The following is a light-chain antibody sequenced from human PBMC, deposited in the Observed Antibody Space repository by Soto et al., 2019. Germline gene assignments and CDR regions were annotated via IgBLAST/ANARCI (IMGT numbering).Light chain of an antibody. CDR2: GDT. CDR1: SSDVGSYNL. V-gene: IGLV2-23*01. Sequence: QSALTQPASLSGSPGQSITISCTGTSSDVGSYNLVSWYQQHPGKAPKLMIYGDTERPSGVSIRFSGSKSGNTASLTISGLRAEDEADYYCSSYASSSTRVFGGGTKLAVL. J-gene: IGLJ3*02. CDR3: SSYASSSTRV.